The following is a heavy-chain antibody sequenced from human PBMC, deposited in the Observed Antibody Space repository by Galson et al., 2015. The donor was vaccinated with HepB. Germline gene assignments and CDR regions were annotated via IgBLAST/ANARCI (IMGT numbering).Heavy chain of an antibody. D-gene: IGHD2-2*01. CDR2: ISSSSSTI. CDR1: GFTFSSYS. CDR3: ARRAGTRYCSSTSCYSTGTDAFDI. Sequence: LRLSCAASGFTFSSYSMNWVRQAPGKGLEWVSYISSSSSTIYYADSVKGRFTISRDNAKNSLYLQMNSLRAEDTAVYYCARRAGTRYCSSTSCYSTGTDAFDIWGQGTMVTVSS. V-gene: IGHV3-48*01. J-gene: IGHJ3*02.